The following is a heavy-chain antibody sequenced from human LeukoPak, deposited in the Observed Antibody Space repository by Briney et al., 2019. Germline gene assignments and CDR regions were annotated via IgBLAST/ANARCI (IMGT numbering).Heavy chain of an antibody. Sequence: GGSLRLSCVASGFTFSDYYMSWIREAPGKGLEWLSYICNSGGTIYYADSVKGRFTISRDNSKNTLYLQMNSLRAEDTAVYYCAKRGMVEKGPMDVWGKGTTVTISS. CDR2: ICNSGGTI. CDR1: GFTFSDYY. CDR3: AKRGMVEKGPMDV. J-gene: IGHJ6*03. V-gene: IGHV3-11*04. D-gene: IGHD1-26*01.